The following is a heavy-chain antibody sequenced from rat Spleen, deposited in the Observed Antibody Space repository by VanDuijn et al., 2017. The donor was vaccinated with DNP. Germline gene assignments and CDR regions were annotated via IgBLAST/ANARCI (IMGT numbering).Heavy chain of an antibody. CDR3: VRWNSGHFDY. D-gene: IGHD4-3*01. J-gene: IGHJ2*01. Sequence: EVQLVESGGGLVQPGRSLKLSCAASGFIFSDYNMAWVRQAPNKGMGCVATISYYGSNTYYRDSVMGRFTISRDNAKNTLYLQMNSLRSEDMATYYCVRWNSGHFDYWGQGVMVPVSS. CDR2: ISYYGSNT. V-gene: IGHV5-7*01. CDR1: GFIFSDYN.